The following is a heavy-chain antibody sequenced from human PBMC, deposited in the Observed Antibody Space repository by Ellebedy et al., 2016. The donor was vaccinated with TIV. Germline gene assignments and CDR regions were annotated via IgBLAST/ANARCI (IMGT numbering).Heavy chain of an antibody. Sequence: SCAVSGGSITNNWWSWVRQPPGKGLEWIGEIYHSGSTKYNPSLKSRVTISLDKSKNQFSLKLTSVTAADTAVYYCTRTSYDIWGQGTLVTVSS. CDR1: GGSITNNW. V-gene: IGHV4-4*02. D-gene: IGHD3-9*01. CDR2: IYHSGST. J-gene: IGHJ4*02. CDR3: TRTSYDI.